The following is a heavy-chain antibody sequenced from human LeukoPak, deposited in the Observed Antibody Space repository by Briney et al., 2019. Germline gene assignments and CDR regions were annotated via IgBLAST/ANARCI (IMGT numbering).Heavy chain of an antibody. V-gene: IGHV1-2*02. CDR2: INPNSGGT. J-gene: IGHJ4*02. CDR1: GYTFTGYY. CDR3: ARYDFWSGYYDY. Sequence: ASVKVSCKATGYTFTGYYMHWVRQAPGQRREWMGWINPNSGGTNYAQKFQGRVTMTRDTSISTAYMELSRLRSDDTAVYYCARYDFWSGYYDYWGQGTLVTVSS. D-gene: IGHD3-3*01.